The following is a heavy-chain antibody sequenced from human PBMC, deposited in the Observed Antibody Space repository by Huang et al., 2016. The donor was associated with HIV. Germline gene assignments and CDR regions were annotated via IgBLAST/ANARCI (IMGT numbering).Heavy chain of an antibody. J-gene: IGHJ4*02. CDR3: ATADRTSTYFDY. CDR1: GFTFRSYG. Sequence: QVQLVESGGGVVQPGGSLSLSCAASGFTFRSYGMHWVRQAQEKGVEWVGFIRYEGNIKYYADSGNGRFTISRDNTKNALLLKVTSLRAEDTAVFYCATADRTSTYFDYWGQGSLVTVSS. V-gene: IGHV3-30*02. D-gene: IGHD2-2*01. CDR2: IRYEGNIK.